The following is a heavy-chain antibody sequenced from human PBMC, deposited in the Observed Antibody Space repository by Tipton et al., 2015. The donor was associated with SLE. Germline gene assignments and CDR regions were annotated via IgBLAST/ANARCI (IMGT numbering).Heavy chain of an antibody. D-gene: IGHD4-17*01. Sequence: TLSLTCTVSGGSIGSGVYYWSWIRQHPGKGLESIGYIYYSGSTCYNPSPKSRVTFSLATSKNQFSLKLRSVTAADKAVYYCARVPYYDYGDEMYACDIWGQGTMVTVSS. V-gene: IGHV4-31*03. CDR3: ARVPYYDYGDEMYACDI. J-gene: IGHJ3*02. CDR1: GGSIGSGVYY. CDR2: IYYSGST.